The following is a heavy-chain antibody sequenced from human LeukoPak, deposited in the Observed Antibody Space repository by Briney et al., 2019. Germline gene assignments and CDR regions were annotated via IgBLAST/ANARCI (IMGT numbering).Heavy chain of an antibody. CDR1: GYTFTSYG. CDR3: ARGSRIAVALTRFDY. J-gene: IGHJ4*02. V-gene: IGHV1-18*01. CDR2: ISAYNGNT. D-gene: IGHD6-19*01. Sequence: GASVKVSCKASGYTFTSYGISWGRQAPGQGLEWMGWISAYNGNTNYAQKLQGRVTMTTDTSTRTAYMELRSLRSDATAVYYCARGSRIAVALTRFDYWGQGTLVTVS.